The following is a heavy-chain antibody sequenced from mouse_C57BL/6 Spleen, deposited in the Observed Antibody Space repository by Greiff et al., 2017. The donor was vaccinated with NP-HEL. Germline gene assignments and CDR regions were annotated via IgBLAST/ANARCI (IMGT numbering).Heavy chain of an antibody. CDR2: IWSGGST. J-gene: IGHJ4*01. V-gene: IGHV2-2*01. D-gene: IGHD2-1*01. CDR1: GFSLTSYG. CDR3: ASFYYGNSFETYYAMDY. Sequence: QVQLQQSGPGLVQPSQSLSITCTVSGFSLTSYGVHWVRQSPGKGLEWLGVIWSGGSTDYNAAFISRLSISKDNSKNQVFFKMNSLQADDTAIYYCASFYYGNSFETYYAMDYWGQGTSVTVSS.